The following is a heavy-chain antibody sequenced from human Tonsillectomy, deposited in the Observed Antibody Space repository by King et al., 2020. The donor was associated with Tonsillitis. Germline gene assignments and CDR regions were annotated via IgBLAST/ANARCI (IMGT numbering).Heavy chain of an antibody. CDR3: ARHSGDDYVWGSYRKSYNWFDP. D-gene: IGHD3-16*02. Sequence: QLQESGPGLVKPSETLSLTCTVAGGSISSSSYYWGWIRQSPGKGLEWIGSIYYSGSTYYNSSLRSRVTISVDTSRNQFSLKLSSVTAADTAVYYCARHSGDDYVWGSYRKSYNWFDPWGHGTLVTVSS. V-gene: IGHV4-39*01. CDR2: IYYSGST. J-gene: IGHJ5*02. CDR1: GGSISSSSYY.